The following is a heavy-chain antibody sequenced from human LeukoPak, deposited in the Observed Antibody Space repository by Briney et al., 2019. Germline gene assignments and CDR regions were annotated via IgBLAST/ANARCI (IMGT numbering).Heavy chain of an antibody. V-gene: IGHV4-39*01. Sequence: SETLSLTCTVSGGSISSSSYYWGWIRQPPGKGLEWIGNIYYSGSTYYNPSLKSRVTISVDTSKNQFSLKLSSVTAADTAVYYCARGYATVAGRGVDYWGQGTLVTVSS. D-gene: IGHD6-19*01. CDR1: GGSISSSSYY. J-gene: IGHJ4*02. CDR3: ARGYATVAGRGVDY. CDR2: IYYSGST.